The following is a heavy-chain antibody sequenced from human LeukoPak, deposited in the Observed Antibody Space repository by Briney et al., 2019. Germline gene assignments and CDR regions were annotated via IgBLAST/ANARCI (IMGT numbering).Heavy chain of an antibody. CDR3: ARLGCSSGWYGTISDAFDI. J-gene: IGHJ3*02. D-gene: IGHD6-19*01. CDR1: GYTFTSYG. V-gene: IGHV1-18*01. Sequence: GASVKVSCKASGYTFTSYGISWVRQAPGQGLDLMGWISAYNGNTNYAQKLQGRVTMTTDTSTSTAHMELRSLRSDDTAVYYCARLGCSSGWYGTISDAFDIWGQGTMVTVSS. CDR2: ISAYNGNT.